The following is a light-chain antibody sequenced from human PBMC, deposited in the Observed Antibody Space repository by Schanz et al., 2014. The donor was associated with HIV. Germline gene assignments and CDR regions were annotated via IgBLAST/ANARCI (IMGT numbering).Light chain of an antibody. V-gene: IGKV3-20*01. Sequence: ETVMTQSPATLSVSPGERATLSCTASQSVSNNLAWYQQKLGQAPRLLIFAASSRATGIPDRFSGSESGTXFTLTISSVEPXXXXMYYCQQYGSPPWTFGQVTKVEVK. J-gene: IGKJ1*01. CDR2: AAS. CDR1: QSVSNN. CDR3: QQYGSPPWT.